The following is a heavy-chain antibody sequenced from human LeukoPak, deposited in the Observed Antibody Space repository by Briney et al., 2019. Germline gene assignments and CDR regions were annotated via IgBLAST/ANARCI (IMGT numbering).Heavy chain of an antibody. V-gene: IGHV1-2*02. J-gene: IGHJ4*02. CDR3: ASWGFRYDPIY. Sequence: ASVKVSCKASGYTFTGYYMHWVRQAPGQGLEWMGWINPNSGGTNYAQTFQGRVTMTTDTSTSTAYMELRSLRSDDTAVYYCASWGFRYDPIYWGQGTLVTVSS. CDR1: GYTFTGYY. CDR2: INPNSGGT. D-gene: IGHD5-12*01.